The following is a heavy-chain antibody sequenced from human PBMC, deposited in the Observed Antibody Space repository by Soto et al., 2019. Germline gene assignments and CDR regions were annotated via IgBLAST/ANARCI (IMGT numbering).Heavy chain of an antibody. J-gene: IGHJ6*03. D-gene: IGHD3-10*01. V-gene: IGHV4-31*03. CDR2: IYYSGST. Sequence: QVQLQESGPGLVKPSQTLSLTCTVSGGAISSGGYYWSWSRQHPGKGLEWIGYIYYSGSTYYNPALKSRVTISVYTSKNQFSLKLSSVTDADTAVYYCARDIGSGSYFAPTYYYYYYMDVWGKGTTVTVSS. CDR1: GGAISSGGYY. CDR3: ARDIGSGSYFAPTYYYYYYMDV.